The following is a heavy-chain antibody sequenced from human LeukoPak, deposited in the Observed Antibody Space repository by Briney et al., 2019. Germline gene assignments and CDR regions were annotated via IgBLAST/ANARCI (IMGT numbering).Heavy chain of an antibody. CDR2: IYYSGST. J-gene: IGHJ5*02. CDR3: ARDRRDGYNYNWFDP. CDR1: GGSISSYY. D-gene: IGHD5-24*01. V-gene: IGHV4-59*01. Sequence: SETLSLTCTVSGGSISSYYWSWIRQPPGKGLEWIGYIYYSGSTNYNPSLKSRVTISVDTSKNQFSLKLSSVTAADTAVYYCARDRRDGYNYNWFDPWGQGTLVTVSP.